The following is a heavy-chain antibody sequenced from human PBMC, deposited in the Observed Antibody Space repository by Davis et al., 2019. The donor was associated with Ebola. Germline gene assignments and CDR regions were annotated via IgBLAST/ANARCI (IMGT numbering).Heavy chain of an antibody. Sequence: GESLKISCAASGFTFSSYAMSWVRQAPGKGLEWVANIKQDGSEKYYVDSVKGRFTISRDNAKNSLYLQMNSLRAEDTAVYYCARCRWVVAAHTYGMDVWGQGTTVTVSS. CDR2: IKQDGSEK. V-gene: IGHV3-7*01. CDR3: ARCRWVVAAHTYGMDV. J-gene: IGHJ6*02. D-gene: IGHD2-15*01. CDR1: GFTFSSYA.